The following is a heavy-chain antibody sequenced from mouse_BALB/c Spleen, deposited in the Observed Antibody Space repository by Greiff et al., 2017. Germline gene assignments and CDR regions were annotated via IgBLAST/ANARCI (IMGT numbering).Heavy chain of an antibody. V-gene: IGHV7-3*02. D-gene: IGHD1-2*01. CDR2: IRNKANGYTT. CDR1: GFTFTDYY. CDR3: ARDRPITTGDWYFDV. J-gene: IGHJ1*01. Sequence: EVQRVESGGGLVQPGGSLRLSCATSGFTFTDYYMSWVRQPPGKALEWLGFIRNKANGYTTEYSASVKGRFTISRDNSQSILYLQMNTLRAEDSATYYCARDRPITTGDWYFDVWGAGTTVTVSS.